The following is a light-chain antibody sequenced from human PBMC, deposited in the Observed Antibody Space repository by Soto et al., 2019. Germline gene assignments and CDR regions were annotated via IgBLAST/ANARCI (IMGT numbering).Light chain of an antibody. CDR2: NNH. V-gene: IGLV1-44*01. CDR3: AAWDDSLNAGV. CDR1: SPNIGSKT. J-gene: IGLJ1*01. Sequence: QSVLTQAPSASGTPGQRVTTSGPGSSPNIGSKTVNWYQQLPGMAPKLLIFNNHQRPSGAPDRFSGSKSGTSASLAISGLQSEDEADYYCAAWDDSLNAGVFGTGTKLTVL.